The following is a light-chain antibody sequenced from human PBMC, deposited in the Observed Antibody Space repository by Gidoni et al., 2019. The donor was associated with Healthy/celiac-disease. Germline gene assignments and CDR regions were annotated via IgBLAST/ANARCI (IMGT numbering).Light chain of an antibody. CDR2: KAS. Sequence: DIQMTQSPSTLSAAVGDRVTITCRASQSISSCLAWYQQKPGKAPQLLIYKASRLESGVPSRFSGSGSVTEFTLTISILHPDDFATYYCQQYNSYSPAFGQGTKVEIK. J-gene: IGKJ1*01. V-gene: IGKV1-5*03. CDR1: QSISSC. CDR3: QQYNSYSPA.